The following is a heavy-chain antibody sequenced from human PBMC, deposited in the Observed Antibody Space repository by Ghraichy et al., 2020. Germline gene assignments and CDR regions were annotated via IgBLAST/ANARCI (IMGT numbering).Heavy chain of an antibody. CDR2: ISAYNGNT. J-gene: IGHJ6*02. Sequence: ASVKVSCKASGYTFTSSGICWVRQAPGQGLEWMGWISAYNGNTNYAQKLQGRVTMTTDTSTSTAYMELRSLRSDDTAVYYCARDHVSGGSYYYYYGMDVWGQGTTVTVSS. V-gene: IGHV1-18*01. D-gene: IGHD1-26*01. CDR3: ARDHVSGGSYYYYYGMDV. CDR1: GYTFTSSG.